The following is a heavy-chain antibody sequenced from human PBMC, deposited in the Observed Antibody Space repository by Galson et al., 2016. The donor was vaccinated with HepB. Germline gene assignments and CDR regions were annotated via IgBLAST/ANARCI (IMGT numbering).Heavy chain of an antibody. CDR3: ARDSYSSIWSGETDIYYSYYVDV. D-gene: IGHD6-13*01. CDR2: ISNGGSYI. J-gene: IGHJ6*03. Sequence: SLRLSCAASGFTFSSYTMNWVRQAPGKGLEWVSSISNGGSYIYYADSVKGRFTISRDNAKNSLYLQMNGLRAEDTAVYYCARDSYSSIWSGETDIYYSYYVDVWGKGTTVTVSS. V-gene: IGHV3-21*01. CDR1: GFTFSSYT.